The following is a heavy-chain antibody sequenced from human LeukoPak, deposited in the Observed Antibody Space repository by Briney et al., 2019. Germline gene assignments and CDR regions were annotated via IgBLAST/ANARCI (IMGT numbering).Heavy chain of an antibody. J-gene: IGHJ5*02. V-gene: IGHV4-61*02. Sequence: PSETLSLTCTVSGGSISSGSFFWSWIRQPAGKGLEWIGRIYRSGGGNYNPSLKSRVTISGDTSKNQFSLRLDSVTAADTAVYYCAREWAMGRTNWFDPWGQGIMVAVSS. CDR3: AREWAMGRTNWFDP. D-gene: IGHD5-18*01. CDR2: IYRSGGG. CDR1: GGSISSGSFF.